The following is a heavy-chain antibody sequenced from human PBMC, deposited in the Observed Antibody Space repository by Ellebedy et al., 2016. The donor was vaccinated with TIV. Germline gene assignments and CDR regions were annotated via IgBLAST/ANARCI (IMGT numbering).Heavy chain of an antibody. D-gene: IGHD6-13*01. J-gene: IGHJ4*02. CDR1: GFTFSSFT. CDR2: ISSSGTYI. Sequence: GESLKISCEASGFTFSSFTMNWVRQAPGRGLEWVSSISSSGTYIHNADSGKGRFTISRDNAKNSLYLQMNRLRVEDTAIYYCARPAASYSSSWYDFDCWGQGTLVTV. V-gene: IGHV3-21*01. CDR3: ARPAASYSSSWYDFDC.